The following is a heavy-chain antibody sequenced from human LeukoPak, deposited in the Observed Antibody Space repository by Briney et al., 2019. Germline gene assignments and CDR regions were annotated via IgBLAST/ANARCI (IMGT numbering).Heavy chain of an antibody. V-gene: IGHV4-59*08. CDR3: ARHLEDSGHDEGLFDY. D-gene: IGHD5-12*01. CDR2: IYYSGST. CDR1: GGSISSYY. Sequence: SETLSLTCTVSGGSISSYYWSWIRQPPGKGLEWIGYIYYSGSTNYNPSLKSRVTISVDPSKNQFSLKLSSVTAADTAVYYCARHLEDSGHDEGLFDYWGQGTLVTVSS. J-gene: IGHJ4*02.